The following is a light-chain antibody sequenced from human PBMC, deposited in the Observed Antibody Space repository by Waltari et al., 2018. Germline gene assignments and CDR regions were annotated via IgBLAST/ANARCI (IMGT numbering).Light chain of an antibody. J-gene: IGLJ1*01. CDR3: QVWDSSSDQGV. V-gene: IGLV3-21*04. CDR2: DDS. CDR1: NIGSKS. Sequence: SYVLTQPPSVSVAPGKTARITCGGNNIGSKSVHWYQQKPGQAPVLVIYDDSDRPSGIPERFCGSNAGNTATLTISRVEAGDEADYYCQVWDSSSDQGVFGTGTKVTVL.